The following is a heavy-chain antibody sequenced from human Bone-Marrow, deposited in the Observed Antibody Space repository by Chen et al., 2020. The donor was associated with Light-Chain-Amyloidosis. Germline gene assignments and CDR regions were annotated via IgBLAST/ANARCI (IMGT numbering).Heavy chain of an antibody. D-gene: IGHD1-26*01. CDR3: ARDWGAGSGSYYPY. CDR1: GGPFSSYA. CDR2: IIPIFGTA. V-gene: IGHV1-69*01. J-gene: IGHJ4*02. Sequence: QVQLVQSGAEVKKPGSSVKVSCKASGGPFSSYAISWLRQAPGQGLEWMGGIIPIFGTANYAQKFQGRVTITADESTSTAYMELTSLRSEDTAVYYCARDWGAGSGSYYPYWGQGTLVTVSS.